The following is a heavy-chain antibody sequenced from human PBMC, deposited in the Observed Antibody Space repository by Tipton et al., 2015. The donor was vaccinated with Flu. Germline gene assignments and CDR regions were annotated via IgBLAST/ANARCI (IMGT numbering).Heavy chain of an antibody. D-gene: IGHD3-10*01. Sequence: LSLTCTVSGDSLSSYYWTWIRQPAGKGLEWIGRIYSSGSTKYSPSFKSRVIMSVDTSKNKFSLNLKSVTAADTAVYYCARGSGSGTYMIFDFWGQGTLVTVSS. CDR3: ARGSGSGTYMIFDF. CDR2: IYSSGST. J-gene: IGHJ4*02. V-gene: IGHV4-4*07. CDR1: GDSLSSYY.